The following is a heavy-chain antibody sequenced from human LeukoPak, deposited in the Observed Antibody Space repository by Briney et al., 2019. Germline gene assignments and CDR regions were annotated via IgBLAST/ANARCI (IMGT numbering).Heavy chain of an antibody. J-gene: IGHJ6*02. CDR2: ISYDGSNK. Sequence: PGRSLRFSCAASGFTFSSYAMHWVRQAPGKGLEWVAVISYDGSNKYYADSVKGRFTISRDNSKNTLYLQMNSLRAEDTAVYYRARAPQYCSGGSCYAYYYYGMDVWGQGTTVTVSS. CDR1: GFTFSSYA. D-gene: IGHD2-15*01. CDR3: ARAPQYCSGGSCYAYYYYGMDV. V-gene: IGHV3-30*04.